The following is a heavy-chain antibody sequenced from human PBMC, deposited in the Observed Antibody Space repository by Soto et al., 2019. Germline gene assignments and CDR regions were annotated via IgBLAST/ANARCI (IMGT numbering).Heavy chain of an antibody. D-gene: IGHD3-3*01. V-gene: IGHV3-30*03. Sequence: GGSLRLSCAASGFTFSTYAMAWVRQAPGKGLEWVAVISHDGSNKYFVDSVKGRFTISRDNSKNTLYLQMHSLRAEDTAVYYCARKLRFLEWSPFDYWGQATLVTVSS. CDR2: ISHDGSNK. CDR3: ARKLRFLEWSPFDY. J-gene: IGHJ4*02. CDR1: GFTFSTYA.